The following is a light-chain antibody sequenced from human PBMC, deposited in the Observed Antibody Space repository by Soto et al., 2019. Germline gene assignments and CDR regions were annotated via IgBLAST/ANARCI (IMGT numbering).Light chain of an antibody. J-gene: IGKJ1*01. CDR2: GSS. Sequence: EIVMTQSPATLSVSPGERATLSCRASQSVSSNLAWYQQKAGQAPRLLIYGSSTRATGIPARFSGNGSGTEFTLTINSLQSEDFAVYYCQQYDNWPRTFGQGTKVDIK. CDR1: QSVSSN. V-gene: IGKV3-15*01. CDR3: QQYDNWPRT.